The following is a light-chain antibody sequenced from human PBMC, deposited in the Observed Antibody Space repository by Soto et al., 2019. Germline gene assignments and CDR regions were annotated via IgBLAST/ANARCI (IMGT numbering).Light chain of an antibody. CDR1: SSNIGSHS. J-gene: IGLJ3*02. Sequence: QSVLTQPPSVSAAPGQRITISCSGSSSNIGSHSVSWYQQFPGTAPKFLIYEDDKRPSGIPDRFSVSKSGASATLGITGLQTGDEADYYCGTWDNSLSGWVFGGGTKVTVL. V-gene: IGLV1-51*02. CDR3: GTWDNSLSGWV. CDR2: EDD.